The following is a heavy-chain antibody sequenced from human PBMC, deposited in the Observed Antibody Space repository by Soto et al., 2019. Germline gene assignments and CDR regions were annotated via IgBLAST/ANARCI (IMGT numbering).Heavy chain of an antibody. CDR1: GFIFSNYW. CDR2: IKQDGSEK. CDR3: AKNNLYCSSANCFVFDY. Sequence: GGSLRLSCAASGFIFSNYWMSWVRQAPGKGLEWVANIKQDGSEKHYVDSVKGRFTIPRDNADNSLYLQMNSLRAEDTAVYYCAKNNLYCSSANCFVFDYWGQGTLVTVSS. D-gene: IGHD2-2*01. V-gene: IGHV3-7*01. J-gene: IGHJ4*02.